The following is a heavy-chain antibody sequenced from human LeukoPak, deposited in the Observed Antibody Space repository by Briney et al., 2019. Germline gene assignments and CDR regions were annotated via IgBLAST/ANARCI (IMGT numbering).Heavy chain of an antibody. CDR3: ARSGDSYGPNWFDP. V-gene: IGHV3-72*01. CDR2: SSDKANGYTT. D-gene: IGHD5-18*01. Sequence: PGGSLRLSCAASGILFSDTYLDWVRQAPGEGLEWVGRSSDKANGYTTKYAASVRDRFTISRDDSKNSLYLQMKSLKIEDTAVYYCARSGDSYGPNWFDPWGQGTLVTVSS. J-gene: IGHJ5*02. CDR1: GILFSDTY.